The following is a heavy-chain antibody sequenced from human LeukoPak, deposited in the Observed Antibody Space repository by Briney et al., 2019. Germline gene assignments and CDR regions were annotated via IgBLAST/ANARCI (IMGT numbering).Heavy chain of an antibody. CDR2: IKEDGSEK. J-gene: IGHJ4*02. D-gene: IGHD2-2*01. CDR3: ARVRCTTTSCFPDY. CDR1: GFTFSSYW. Sequence: GGSLRLSCGASGFTFSSYWMSWVRQAPGKGLEWVANIKEDGSEKYYVDSVKGRFTISRDNAKNSLFLQMDSLRAEDTAVYDCARVRCTTTSCFPDYWGQGTLVTVSS. V-gene: IGHV3-7*01.